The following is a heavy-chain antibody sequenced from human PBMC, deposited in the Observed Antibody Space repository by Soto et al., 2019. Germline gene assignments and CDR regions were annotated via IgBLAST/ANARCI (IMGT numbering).Heavy chain of an antibody. D-gene: IGHD2-2*03. CDR1: GGTFSSYA. CDR2: IIPIFGTA. CDR3: ARDTARRGYCSSTSCSSEFDP. V-gene: IGHV1-69*01. Sequence: QVQLVQSGAEVKKPGSSVKVSCKASGGTFSSYAISWVRQAPGQGLEWMGGIIPIFGTANYAQKFQGRVTITADESTSTAYMELSSLRSEDTAVYYCARDTARRGYCSSTSCSSEFDPWGQGTLVTVSS. J-gene: IGHJ5*02.